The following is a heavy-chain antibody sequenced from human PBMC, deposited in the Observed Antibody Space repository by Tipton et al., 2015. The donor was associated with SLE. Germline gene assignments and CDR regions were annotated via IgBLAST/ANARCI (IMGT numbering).Heavy chain of an antibody. CDR1: GFTVSSNY. J-gene: IGHJ4*02. CDR2: IYSGGST. V-gene: IGHV3-66*01. CDR3: ARDHRGSSSWCLFDY. D-gene: IGHD6-13*01. Sequence: GSLRLSCAASGFTVSSNYMSWVRQAPGKGLEWVSVIYSGGSTYYADSVKGRFTISRDNSKNSLYLQMNSLRAEDTAVYYCARDHRGSSSWCLFDYWGQGTLVTVSS.